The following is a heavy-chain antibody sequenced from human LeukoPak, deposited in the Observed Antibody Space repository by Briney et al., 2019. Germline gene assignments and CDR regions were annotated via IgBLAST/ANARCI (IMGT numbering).Heavy chain of an antibody. Sequence: SETLSLTCTVSGGSISSHYWSWIRQPPGKGLEWIGYIYYSGSTNYNPSLKSRVTISVDTSTNQLALMLNSVTAADTAVYYCVRGLSDSSPGYYYYFYMDVWGKGTTVTVSS. CDR1: GGSISSHY. D-gene: IGHD2-15*01. CDR2: IYYSGST. CDR3: VRGLSDSSPGYYYYFYMDV. J-gene: IGHJ6*03. V-gene: IGHV4-59*11.